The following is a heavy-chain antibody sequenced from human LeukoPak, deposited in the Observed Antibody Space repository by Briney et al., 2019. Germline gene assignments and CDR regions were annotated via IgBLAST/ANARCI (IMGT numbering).Heavy chain of an antibody. V-gene: IGHV4-39*07. J-gene: IGHJ4*02. D-gene: IGHD6-19*01. Sequence: SETLSLTCTVSGGSVSSGSYYWSWIRQPPGKGLEWIGEINHSGSTNYNPSLKSRVTISVDTSKNQFSLKLSSVTAADTAVYYCATAPQYYFDYWGQGTLVTVSS. CDR3: ATAPQYYFDY. CDR1: GGSVSSGSYY. CDR2: INHSGST.